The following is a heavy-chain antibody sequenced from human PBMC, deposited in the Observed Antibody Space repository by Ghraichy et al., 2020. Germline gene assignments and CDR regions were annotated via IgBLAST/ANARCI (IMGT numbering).Heavy chain of an antibody. D-gene: IGHD5-24*01. J-gene: IGHJ4*02. CDR2: IYYSGST. V-gene: IGHV4-59*01. Sequence: ETLSLTCTVSGGSISSYYWSWIRQPPGKGLEWIGYIYYSGSTNYNPSLKSRVTISVDTSKNQFSLKLSSVTAADTAVYYCARDTGDGYNDYWGQGTLVTVSS. CDR1: GGSISSYY. CDR3: ARDTGDGYNDY.